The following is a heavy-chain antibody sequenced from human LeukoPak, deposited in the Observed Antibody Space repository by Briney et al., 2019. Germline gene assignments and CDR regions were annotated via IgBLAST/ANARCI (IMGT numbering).Heavy chain of an antibody. CDR3: AKEYTGTFSPFPSYFDN. D-gene: IGHD1-26*01. Sequence: GGSLRLSCAASGFTFSSYEMNWVRQAPGKGLEWVSAITGSGGRTYYADSVKGRFTISRDNSKNTLHLQMNSLRAEDTAIYYCAKEYTGTFSPFPSYFDNWGQGTLVTVSS. J-gene: IGHJ4*02. CDR1: GFTFSSYE. V-gene: IGHV3-23*01. CDR2: ITGSGGRT.